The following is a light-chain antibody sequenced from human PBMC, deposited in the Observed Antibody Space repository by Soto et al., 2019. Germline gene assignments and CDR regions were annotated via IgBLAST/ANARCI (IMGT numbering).Light chain of an antibody. CDR2: GAS. Sequence: EIVLTQSPGTLSLSPGERATLSCRASQSISNNYLAWYQQKPGQAPRLLIYGASSRANGIPDRLSGSGSGTDFTLTISRLEPEDFAVYYCHQYDTSPWTFGQGTKVDI. CDR1: QSISNNY. V-gene: IGKV3-20*01. J-gene: IGKJ1*01. CDR3: HQYDTSPWT.